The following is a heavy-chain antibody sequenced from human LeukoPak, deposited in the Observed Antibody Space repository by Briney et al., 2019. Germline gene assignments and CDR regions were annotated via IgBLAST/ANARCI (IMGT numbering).Heavy chain of an antibody. J-gene: IGHJ4*02. V-gene: IGHV3-21*01. CDR1: GFTFSSYS. CDR3: AREESSSSGYYFDY. D-gene: IGHD6-6*01. Sequence: GGSLRLSCAASGFTFSSYSMNWVRQAPGKGLEWVSSISSSSSYIYYADSVKGRFTISRDNAKNSLYLQMDSLRAEDTAVYYCAREESSSSGYYFDYWGQGTLVTVSS. CDR2: ISSSSSYI.